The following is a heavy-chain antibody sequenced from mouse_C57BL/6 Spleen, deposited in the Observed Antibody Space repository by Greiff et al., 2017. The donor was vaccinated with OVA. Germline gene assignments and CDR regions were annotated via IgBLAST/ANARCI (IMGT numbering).Heavy chain of an antibody. D-gene: IGHD2-1*01. CDR1: GFTFNTYA. Sequence: EVKLMESGGGLVQPKGSLKLSCAASGFTFNTYAMHWVRQAPGKGLEWVARIRSKSSNYETYYADTGKDRFTISRDASKSLLYLRMNNLKAEDTAMYSSVRDRGSGNYAWFAYWGQGTLVTVSA. CDR3: VRDRGSGNYAWFAY. CDR2: IRSKSSNYET. V-gene: IGHV10-3*01. J-gene: IGHJ3*01.